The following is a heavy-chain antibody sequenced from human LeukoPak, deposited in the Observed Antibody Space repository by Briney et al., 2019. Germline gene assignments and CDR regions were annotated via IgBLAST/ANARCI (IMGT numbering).Heavy chain of an antibody. Sequence: GGSLRLSCAASGFTFSSYALSWVRQAPGKGLEWVSAISGTGGSTNYADYVKGRFTISRDNSKNTVYLQMNSLRGEDTAVYYCARDQASFYFGSGSYSFDYWGPGTLVTVSS. D-gene: IGHD3-10*01. J-gene: IGHJ4*02. CDR3: ARDQASFYFGSGSYSFDY. V-gene: IGHV3-23*01. CDR1: GFTFSSYA. CDR2: ISGTGGST.